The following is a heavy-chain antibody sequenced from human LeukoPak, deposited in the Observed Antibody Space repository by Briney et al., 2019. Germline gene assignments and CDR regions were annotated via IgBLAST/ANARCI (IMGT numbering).Heavy chain of an antibody. V-gene: IGHV4-39*07. CDR3: ARLLGYGSGSYSN. Sequence: SETLSLTCTVSSGSISTSNYYWGWVRQPPGKGLEWIGEVNHSGSTNHNPSLKSRVTISVNTSKNQFSLKLSSVTAADTAVYYCARLLGYGSGSYSNWGQGTLVTVSS. CDR1: SGSISTSNYY. D-gene: IGHD3-10*01. J-gene: IGHJ4*02. CDR2: VNHSGST.